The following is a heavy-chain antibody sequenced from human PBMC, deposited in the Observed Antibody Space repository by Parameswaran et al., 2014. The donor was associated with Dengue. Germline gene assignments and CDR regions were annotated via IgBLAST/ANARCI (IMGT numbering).Heavy chain of an antibody. D-gene: IGHD6-19*01. Sequence: RWIRQPPGKGLEWIGYIYYSGSTNYNPSLKSRVTISVGTSKNQFSLKLSSVTAADTAVYYCARESVVMAAVAGIPIIDYWGQGTLVTVSS. CDR3: ARESVVMAAVAGIPIIDY. J-gene: IGHJ4*02. V-gene: IGHV4-59*01. CDR2: IYYSGST.